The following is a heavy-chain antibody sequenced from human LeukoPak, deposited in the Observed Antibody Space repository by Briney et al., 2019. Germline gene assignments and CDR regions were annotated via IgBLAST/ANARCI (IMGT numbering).Heavy chain of an antibody. D-gene: IGHD4-23*01. CDR3: ARFYGGNLYYYYYYMDV. V-gene: IGHV1-18*01. CDR1: GYTFTSYG. J-gene: IGHJ6*03. Sequence: ASVKVSCKASGYTFTSYGISWVRQAPGQGLEWMGWISAYNGNTNYAQKLQGRVTMTTDTSTSTAYMELKSLRSDDTAVYYCARFYGGNLYYYYYYMDVWGKGTTVTVSS. CDR2: ISAYNGNT.